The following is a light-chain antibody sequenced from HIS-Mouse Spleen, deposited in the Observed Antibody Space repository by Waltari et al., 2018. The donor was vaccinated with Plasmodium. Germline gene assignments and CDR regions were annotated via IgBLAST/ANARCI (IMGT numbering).Light chain of an antibody. CDR2: EGS. J-gene: IGLJ2*01. Sequence: QSALTQPASVSGSPGQSITIPCPGTSSAVGGYNLFSWYQQHPGKAPKLMIYEGSKRPSGVSNRFSGSKSGNTASLTISGLQAEDEADYYCCSYAGSSTYVVFGGGTKLTVL. CDR1: SSAVGGYNL. CDR3: CSYAGSSTYVV. V-gene: IGLV2-23*01.